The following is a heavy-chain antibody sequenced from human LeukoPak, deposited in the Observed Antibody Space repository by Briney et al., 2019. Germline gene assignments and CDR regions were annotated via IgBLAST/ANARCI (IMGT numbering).Heavy chain of an antibody. V-gene: IGHV1-18*01. D-gene: IGHD6-19*01. J-gene: IGHJ4*02. CDR2: ISAYNGNT. CDR1: GYTFTSYG. Sequence: ASVKVSCKASGYTFTSYGISWVRPAPGQGLEWMGWISAYNGNTNYAQKLQGRVTMTTDTSTSTAYMELRSLRSDDTAVYYCARLNSSGWYPGMGYWGQGTLVTVSS. CDR3: ARLNSSGWYPGMGY.